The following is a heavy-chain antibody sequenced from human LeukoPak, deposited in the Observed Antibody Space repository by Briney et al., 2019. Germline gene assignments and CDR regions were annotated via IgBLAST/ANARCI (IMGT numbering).Heavy chain of an antibody. V-gene: IGHV3-7*03. Sequence: ETLSLTCTVSGGSISSYYWSWIRQPPGKVLEWVATIKQDGGVKNYVDSVKGRFTVSRDNAENSLYLQMSSLRVEDTAVYYCARVGGGSGSSWYFDHWGQGTLVTVSS. CDR1: GGSISSYY. J-gene: IGHJ4*02. D-gene: IGHD6-13*01. CDR2: IKQDGGVK. CDR3: ARVGGGSGSSWYFDH.